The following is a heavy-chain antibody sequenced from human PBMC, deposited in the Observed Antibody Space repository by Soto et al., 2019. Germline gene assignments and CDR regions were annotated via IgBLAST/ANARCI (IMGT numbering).Heavy chain of an antibody. CDR1: GFPSSSYA. Sequence: PGGSLTLSCAASGFPSSSYAMSWVRQAPGKGLEWVSAISGSGGSTYYADSVKGRFTISRDNSKNTLYLQMNSLRAEDTAVYYCAKAGGKIAAAGQIDYWGQGTPVTVSS. CDR3: AKAGGKIAAAGQIDY. D-gene: IGHD6-13*01. V-gene: IGHV3-23*01. J-gene: IGHJ4*02. CDR2: ISGSGGST.